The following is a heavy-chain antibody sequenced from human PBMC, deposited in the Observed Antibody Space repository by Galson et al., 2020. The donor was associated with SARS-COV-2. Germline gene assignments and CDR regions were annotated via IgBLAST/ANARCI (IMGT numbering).Heavy chain of an antibody. V-gene: IGHV4-30-4*01. CDR2: IYFSGLA. D-gene: IGHD3-22*01. Sequence: SETLSLTCTVSGGSINSADSYWSWVRQPPGKGLEWIGYIYFSGLAYYNPSLKSRLTTSVDTSKNQFSLKLTSVTAADTAVYYCARTYYYDRSGYRAPYYFDFWGQGTLVTVSS. CDR1: GGSINSADSY. CDR3: ARTYYYDRSGYRAPYYFDF. J-gene: IGHJ4*02.